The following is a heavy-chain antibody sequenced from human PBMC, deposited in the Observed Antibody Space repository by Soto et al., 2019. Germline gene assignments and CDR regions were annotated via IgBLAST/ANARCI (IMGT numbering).Heavy chain of an antibody. V-gene: IGHV4-4*02. Sequence: PGGSLRLSCAASGFTFSDYGMTWVRQPPGKGLEWIGEIYDSGSTNYNPSLKSRVTISLDKSKNQFSLKLSSVNAADTAVYYCARLKTYDILNKSDYWGQGSLVTVSS. D-gene: IGHD3-9*01. CDR3: ARLKTYDILNKSDY. CDR2: IYDSGST. CDR1: GFTFSDYGM. J-gene: IGHJ4*02.